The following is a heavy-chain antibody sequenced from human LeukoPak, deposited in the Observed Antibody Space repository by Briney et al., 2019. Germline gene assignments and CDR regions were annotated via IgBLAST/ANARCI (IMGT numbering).Heavy chain of an antibody. V-gene: IGHV3-20*04. J-gene: IGHJ6*03. D-gene: IGHD1-26*01. CDR1: GFTFDDYG. Sequence: PGGSLRLSCAASGFTFDDYGMSWVRQAPGKGLDWVSGINWNGGSTGYADSVKGRFTISRDNAKNSLYLQMNSLRPEDTAVYYCARDPYSGSYGDYYYYYMDVWGKGTTVTISS. CDR3: ARDPYSGSYGDYYYYYMDV. CDR2: INWNGGST.